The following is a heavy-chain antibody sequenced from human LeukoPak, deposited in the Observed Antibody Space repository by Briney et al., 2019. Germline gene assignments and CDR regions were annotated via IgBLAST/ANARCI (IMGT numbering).Heavy chain of an antibody. D-gene: IGHD5-12*01. CDR3: ARQGGYAYPISNYFDY. V-gene: IGHV4-59*08. Sequence: SETLSLTCTVSGGSISSYYWSWIRQPPGKGLEWIGYIYYSGSTNYNPSLKSRVTISVDTSKNQFSLKLSSVTAADTAVYYRARQGGYAYPISNYFDYWGQGTLVTVSS. CDR1: GGSISSYY. CDR2: IYYSGST. J-gene: IGHJ4*02.